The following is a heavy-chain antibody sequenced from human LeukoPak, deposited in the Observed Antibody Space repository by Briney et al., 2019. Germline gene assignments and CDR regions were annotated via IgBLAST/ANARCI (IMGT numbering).Heavy chain of an antibody. CDR2: IYYLDSET. CDR3: AGHLTVPDNFDY. CDR1: GFTFTASW. Sequence: LGEPLNTSCQLPGFTFTASWIAWARQMPGKGLEYMGMIYYLDSETKYRPSFQGQVSISVDRPVKTGYLQWTTLRASDTPMYYCAGHLTVPDNFDYWGGGTLVSVSS. J-gene: IGHJ4*02. D-gene: IGHD3-9*01. V-gene: IGHV5-51*01.